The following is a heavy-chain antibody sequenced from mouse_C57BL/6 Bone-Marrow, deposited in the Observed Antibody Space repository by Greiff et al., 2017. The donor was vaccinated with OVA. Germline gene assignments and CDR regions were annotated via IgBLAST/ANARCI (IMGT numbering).Heavy chain of an antibody. Sequence: EVQLVESGGGLVQPGGSLKLSCAASGFTFSDYGMAWVRQAPRKGPEWVAFISNLAYSIYYADTVTGRFTISRENAKNTLYLEMSSLRSEDTAMYYCARLPAYYSNPYWYFDVWGTGTTVTVSS. CDR3: ARLPAYYSNPYWYFDV. CDR1: GFTFSDYG. CDR2: ISNLAYSI. D-gene: IGHD2-5*01. J-gene: IGHJ1*03. V-gene: IGHV5-15*01.